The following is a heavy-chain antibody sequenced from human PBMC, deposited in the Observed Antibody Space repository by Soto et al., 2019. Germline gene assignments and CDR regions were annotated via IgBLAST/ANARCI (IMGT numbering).Heavy chain of an antibody. Sequence: QVQLQQWGAGLLKPSETLSLTCAVYGGSFSGYYWSWIRQPPGKGLEWIGDINHSGSTNYNPSLKSRVTISVDTSKNQFSLKLSSVTAADTAVYYCARGLRRWLPFYFDYWGQGTLVTVSS. CDR1: GGSFSGYY. D-gene: IGHD5-12*01. CDR2: INHSGST. CDR3: ARGLRRWLPFYFDY. J-gene: IGHJ4*02. V-gene: IGHV4-34*01.